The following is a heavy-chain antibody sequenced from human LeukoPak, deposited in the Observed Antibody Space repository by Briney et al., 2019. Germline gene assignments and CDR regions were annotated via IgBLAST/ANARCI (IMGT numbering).Heavy chain of an antibody. Sequence: GGSLRLSCAASGFTFSSFGMNWVRQAPGKGLEWVSYISSSSNTIYYADSVKGRFTISRDNAKNSLYLQMNSLRAEDTALYHCARVLRLERPYYYYYMDVWGKGTTVTISS. CDR2: ISSSSNTI. J-gene: IGHJ6*03. D-gene: IGHD1-1*01. V-gene: IGHV3-48*01. CDR1: GFTFSSFG. CDR3: ARVLRLERPYYYYYMDV.